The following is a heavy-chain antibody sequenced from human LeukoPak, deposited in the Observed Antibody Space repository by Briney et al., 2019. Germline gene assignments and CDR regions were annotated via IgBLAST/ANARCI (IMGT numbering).Heavy chain of an antibody. CDR3: ARASLGGTHNWFDP. V-gene: IGHV3-21*01. J-gene: IGHJ5*02. D-gene: IGHD1-7*01. CDR1: GFTFSSYS. CDR2: ISSSSSYI. Sequence: PGGSLRLSCAASGFTFSSYSMNWVRQAPGKGLEWVSSISSSSSYIYYADSVKGRFTISRDNAKNSLYLQMNSLRAEDTAVYYCARASLGGTHNWFDPWGQGTLVTVSS.